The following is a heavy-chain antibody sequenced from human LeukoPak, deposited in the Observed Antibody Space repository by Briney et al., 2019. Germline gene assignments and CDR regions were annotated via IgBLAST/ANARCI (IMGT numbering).Heavy chain of an antibody. V-gene: IGHV3-30*02. CDR3: AKARSYYDSSGYDY. CDR2: IRYDGSNK. D-gene: IGHD3-22*01. J-gene: IGHJ4*02. Sequence: GGSLRLSCAASGFTFSSYGIHWVRQAPGKGLEWVSFIRYDGSNKYYADSVKGRFTISRDNSKNTLYLQMNSLRAEDTAAYCCAKARSYYDSSGYDYWGQGTLVTVSS. CDR1: GFTFSSYG.